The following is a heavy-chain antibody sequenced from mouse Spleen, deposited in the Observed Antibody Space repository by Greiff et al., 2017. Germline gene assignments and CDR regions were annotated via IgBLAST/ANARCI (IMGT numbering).Heavy chain of an antibody. CDR1: GYTFTGYW. V-gene: IGHV1-9*01. CDR2: ILPGSGST. Sequence: QVQLQQSGAELMKPGASVKLSCKATGYTFTGYWIEWVKQRPGHGLEWIGEILPGSGSTNYNEKFKGKATFTADTSSNTAYMQLSSLTTEDSAIYYCARGNIYYYGSSYAMDYWGQGTSVTVSS. CDR3: ARGNIYYYGSSYAMDY. D-gene: IGHD1-1*01. J-gene: IGHJ4*01.